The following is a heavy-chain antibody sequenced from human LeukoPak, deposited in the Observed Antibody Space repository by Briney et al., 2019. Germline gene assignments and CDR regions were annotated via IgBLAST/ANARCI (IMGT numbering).Heavy chain of an antibody. V-gene: IGHV1-69*05. D-gene: IGHD6-13*01. CDR1: GGTFSSYA. J-gene: IGHJ5*02. Sequence: SVKVSCKASGGTFSSYAISWVRQAPGQGLEWMGGTIPIFGTANYAQKFQGRVTITTDESTSTAYMELSSLRSEDTAVYYCASVGDSSSWPQLYNWFDPWGQGTLVTVSS. CDR2: TIPIFGTA. CDR3: ASVGDSSSWPQLYNWFDP.